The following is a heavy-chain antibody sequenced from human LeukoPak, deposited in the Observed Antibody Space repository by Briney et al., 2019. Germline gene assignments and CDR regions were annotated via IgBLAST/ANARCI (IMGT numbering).Heavy chain of an antibody. CDR2: ISYDGSNK. CDR3: ARGEVDTAMVLNY. V-gene: IGHV3-30-3*01. CDR1: GFTFSSYA. J-gene: IGHJ4*02. Sequence: PGRSLRLSCAASGFTFSSYAMHWVRQAPGKGLEWVAVISYDGSNKYYADSVKGRFTISRDNSKNTLYLQMNSLRAEDTAVYYCARGEVDTAMVLNYWGQGTLVTVSS. D-gene: IGHD5-18*01.